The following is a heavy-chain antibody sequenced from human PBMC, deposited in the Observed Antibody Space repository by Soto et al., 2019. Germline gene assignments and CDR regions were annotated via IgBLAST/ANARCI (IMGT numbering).Heavy chain of an antibody. CDR1: GYSISSGDYY. Sequence: SETRSLTCTVSGYSISSGDYYWSWIRQPPGKGLEWIGYIYYSGSTYYNPSLKSRVTISVDTSKNQFSLKLSSVTAADTAVYYCARGDFLAALHGIDVWGQGTTVTVSS. CDR3: ARGDFLAALHGIDV. J-gene: IGHJ6*02. D-gene: IGHD6-6*01. CDR2: IYYSGST. V-gene: IGHV4-30-4*01.